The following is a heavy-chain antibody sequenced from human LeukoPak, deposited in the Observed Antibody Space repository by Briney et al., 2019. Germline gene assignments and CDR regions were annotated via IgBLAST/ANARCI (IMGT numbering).Heavy chain of an antibody. Sequence: QAGGSLRLSCAASGLSLSSHWLHWVRQVPGKGLVWVSRINSGGTTTNYADSVKGRFTISRDNAQNTLHLDMSSLRGEDTAMYYCAKTVTGSRNAFDMWGQGTMVTDSS. CDR1: GLSLSSHW. D-gene: IGHD4-11*01. CDR2: INSGGTTT. J-gene: IGHJ3*02. CDR3: AKTVTGSRNAFDM. V-gene: IGHV3-74*01.